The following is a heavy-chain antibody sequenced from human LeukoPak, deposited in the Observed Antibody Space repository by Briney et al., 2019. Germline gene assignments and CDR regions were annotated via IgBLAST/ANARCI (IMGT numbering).Heavy chain of an antibody. CDR1: GFTFSSYA. Sequence: PGGSLRLSCAASGFTFSSYAMSWVRQAPGKGLEWVSAISGSGGSTYYADSVKGRFTIPRDNSKNTLYLQMNSLRAEDTAVYYCAKDQVNCSGGSCYPWYFDYWGQGTLVTVSS. D-gene: IGHD2-15*01. V-gene: IGHV3-23*01. J-gene: IGHJ4*02. CDR2: ISGSGGST. CDR3: AKDQVNCSGGSCYPWYFDY.